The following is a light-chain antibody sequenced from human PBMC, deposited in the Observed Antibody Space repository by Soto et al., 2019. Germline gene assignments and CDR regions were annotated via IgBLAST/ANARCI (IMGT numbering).Light chain of an antibody. CDR3: QQYGSSLQT. CDR2: GAS. V-gene: IGKV3-20*01. Sequence: DIVFTQSPGTLPLSPGERATLSCRASQNLDNNYLAWYQQKPGQAPRVLIYGASTRATGIPDRFSGSGSGTDFTLTISRVEPEDFAVYYCQQYGSSLQTFGQGTKVDIK. CDR1: QNLDNNY. J-gene: IGKJ1*01.